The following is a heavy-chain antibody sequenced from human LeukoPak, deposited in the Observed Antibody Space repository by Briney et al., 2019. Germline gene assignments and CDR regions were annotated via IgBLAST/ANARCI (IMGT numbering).Heavy chain of an antibody. D-gene: IGHD3-10*01. CDR3: ARQRGYYYGSGSYYIDY. Sequence: SETLSLTCTVSGGSISSYYWSWIRQPPGKGLGWIGYIYYSGSTNYNPSLKSRVTISVDTSKNQFSLKLSSVTAADTAVYYCARQRGYYYGSGSYYIDYWGQGTLVTVSS. J-gene: IGHJ4*02. CDR1: GGSISSYY. V-gene: IGHV4-59*08. CDR2: IYYSGST.